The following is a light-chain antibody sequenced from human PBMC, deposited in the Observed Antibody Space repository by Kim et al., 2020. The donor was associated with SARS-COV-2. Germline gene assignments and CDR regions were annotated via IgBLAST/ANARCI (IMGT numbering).Light chain of an antibody. CDR2: GTS. V-gene: IGKV3-20*01. CDR1: QTISRPY. J-gene: IGKJ2*01. Sequence: EIVLTQSPGTLSLSPGERATLSCRASQTISRPYLAWYQQKHGQAPRLLIFGTSNRAIGIPDRFSGSGSGTDFTLTISRLEPEDFAVYYCQQYGSSPPYTFGQGTKLEI. CDR3: QQYGSSPPYT.